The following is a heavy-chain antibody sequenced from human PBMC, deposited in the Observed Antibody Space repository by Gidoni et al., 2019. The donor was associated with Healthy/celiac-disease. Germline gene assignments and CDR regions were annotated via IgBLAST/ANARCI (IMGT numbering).Heavy chain of an antibody. Sequence: QVQLVQSGAEVKKPGASVKVSCKASGYTFTSYYMHWVRQAPGQGLEWMGIINPSGGSTSYAQKFQGRVTMTRDTSTSTVYMELSSLRSEDTAVYYCARDGEGYSSGWYYFDYWGQGTLVTVSS. CDR2: INPSGGST. J-gene: IGHJ4*02. CDR3: ARDGEGYSSGWYYFDY. V-gene: IGHV1-46*03. CDR1: GYTFTSYY. D-gene: IGHD6-19*01.